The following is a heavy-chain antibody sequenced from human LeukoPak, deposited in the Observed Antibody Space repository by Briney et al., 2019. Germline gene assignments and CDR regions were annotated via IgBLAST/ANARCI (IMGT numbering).Heavy chain of an antibody. CDR1: GFTFRSYE. J-gene: IGHJ6*02. CDR3: TRGHYGLDV. CDR2: ISSSGTTK. Sequence: GGSLGLSCAASGFTFRSYEMSWVRQAPGKGLEWVSYISSSGTTKYYADSVKGRFTISRDNAKSSVYLQMNSLRAEDTAVYYCTRGHYGLDVWGQGTTVTVSS. V-gene: IGHV3-48*03.